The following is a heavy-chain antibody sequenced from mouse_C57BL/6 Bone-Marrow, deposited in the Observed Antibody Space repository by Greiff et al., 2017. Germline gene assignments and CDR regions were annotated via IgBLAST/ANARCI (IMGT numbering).Heavy chain of an antibody. D-gene: IGHD2-12*01. Sequence: QVQLQQPGAELVKPGASVKLSCKASGYTFTSYWMHWVKQRPGQGLEWIGMIHPNSGSTNYNEKFKSKATLTVDKSSSTAYMQLSSLTSEDSAVYYCARSYYSPWFDYWGQGTLVTVSA. CDR3: ARSYYSPWFDY. J-gene: IGHJ3*01. CDR2: IHPNSGST. CDR1: GYTFTSYW. V-gene: IGHV1-64*01.